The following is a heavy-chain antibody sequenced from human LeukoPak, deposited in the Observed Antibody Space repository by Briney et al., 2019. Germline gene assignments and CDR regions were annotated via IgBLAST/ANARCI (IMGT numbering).Heavy chain of an antibody. CDR2: IKSKTDGGTA. CDR3: AKDRYDSSGLFATPTDYYYYGMDV. Sequence: PGGSLRLSCAASGFAFTNAWMNWVRQAPGKGLEWVGRIKSKTDGGTADYAAPVKGRFTISRDDSKNTLYLQMNSLRAEDTAVYYCAKDRYDSSGLFATPTDYYYYGMDVWGQGTTVTVSS. CDR1: GFAFTNAW. V-gene: IGHV3-15*07. J-gene: IGHJ6*02. D-gene: IGHD3-22*01.